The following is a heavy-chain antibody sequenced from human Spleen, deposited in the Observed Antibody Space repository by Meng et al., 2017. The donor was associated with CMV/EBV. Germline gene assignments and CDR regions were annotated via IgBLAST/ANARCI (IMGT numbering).Heavy chain of an antibody. J-gene: IGHJ6*02. Sequence: SLKISCAASGFTFDDYAMHWVRQAAGKGLEWVSGISRNSGSIGYADSVKGRFTISRDNAKNSLYLQMNSLRAEDTALYYCAKGLVRRYYYGMDVWGQGTTVTVSS. CDR2: ISRNSGSI. CDR3: AKGLVRRYYYGMDV. D-gene: IGHD6-13*01. CDR1: GFTFDDYA. V-gene: IGHV3-9*01.